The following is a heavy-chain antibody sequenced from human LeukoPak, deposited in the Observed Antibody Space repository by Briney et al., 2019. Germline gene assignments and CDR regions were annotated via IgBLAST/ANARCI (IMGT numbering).Heavy chain of an antibody. CDR1: GGTFSSYA. J-gene: IGHJ3*02. Sequence: GASVKVSCKASGGTFSSYAISWVRQAPGQGLEWMGGIIPIFGTANYAQKFQGRVTITTDESTSTAYMELSSLRSEDTAVYYCARGGVVVPAAPRWLAFDIWGQGTIVSVS. CDR3: ARGGVVVPAAPRWLAFDI. V-gene: IGHV1-69*05. CDR2: IIPIFGTA. D-gene: IGHD2-2*01.